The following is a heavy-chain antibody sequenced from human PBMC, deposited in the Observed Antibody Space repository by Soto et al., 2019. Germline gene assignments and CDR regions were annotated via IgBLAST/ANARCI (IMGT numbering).Heavy chain of an antibody. Sequence: PGGSLRLSCAASGFTFSSFEMNWVRQAPGKGLEWVSYISSSGSTIYYADSVKGRFTISRDNAKNSLYLQMNSLRAEDTAVYYCARPISMIVVPKVDAFDIWGQGTMVTVSS. CDR1: GFTFSSFE. V-gene: IGHV3-48*03. D-gene: IGHD3-22*01. CDR2: ISSSGSTI. CDR3: ARPISMIVVPKVDAFDI. J-gene: IGHJ3*02.